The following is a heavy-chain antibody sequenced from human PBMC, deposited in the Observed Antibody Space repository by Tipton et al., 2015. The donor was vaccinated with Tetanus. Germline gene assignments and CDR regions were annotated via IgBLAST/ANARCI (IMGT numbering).Heavy chain of an antibody. D-gene: IGHD3-10*01. Sequence: SLRLSCAASGFTFSSYSMNWVRQAPGKGLEWVSSISSSSSYIYYADSVKGRFTISRDNAKNSLYLQMNSLRAEDTAVYYCAGLRFGELSTSFALDYWGQGTLVTVSS. CDR1: GFTFSSYS. CDR2: ISSSSSYI. CDR3: AGLRFGELSTSFALDY. J-gene: IGHJ4*02. V-gene: IGHV3-21*01.